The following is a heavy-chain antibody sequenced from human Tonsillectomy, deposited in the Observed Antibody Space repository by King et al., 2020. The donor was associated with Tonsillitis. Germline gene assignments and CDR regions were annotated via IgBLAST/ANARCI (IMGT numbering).Heavy chain of an antibody. J-gene: IGHJ4*02. CDR1: GYTFTGSY. CDR2: INPHIGGT. D-gene: IGHD1-26*01. CDR3: ARAGLGGSYVFDY. Sequence: VQLVESGAEVKKPGASVPVSCKASGYTFTGSYIHWVRQAPGQGLEWMGWINPHIGGTNYAQKFQGRVTMTRDTSISTAYMEPSRLGSDDTAVYYWARAGLGGSYVFDYWGQGTLVTVSS. V-gene: IGHV1-2*02.